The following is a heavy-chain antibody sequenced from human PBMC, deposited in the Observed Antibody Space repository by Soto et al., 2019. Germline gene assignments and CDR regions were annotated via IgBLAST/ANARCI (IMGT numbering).Heavy chain of an antibody. CDR2: ISNNGINK. CDR3: AKVIRADSTSSNFYYYSGLDV. Sequence: QVQLVESGGGAVQPGRSLRLSCAASGFTFRTYGMHWVRQAPGKGLEWLAVISNNGINKYYADSVKGRFTISRDNSRDTLFFQMNSLRGEDTAIYYCAKVIRADSTSSNFYYYSGLDVWGQGTTVTVS. J-gene: IGHJ6*02. V-gene: IGHV3-30*18. D-gene: IGHD6-6*01. CDR1: GFTFRTYG.